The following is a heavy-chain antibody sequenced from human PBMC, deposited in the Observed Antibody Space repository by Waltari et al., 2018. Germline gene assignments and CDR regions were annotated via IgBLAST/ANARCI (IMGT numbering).Heavy chain of an antibody. CDR2: ISLILGTA. CDR1: GGTFSSYA. D-gene: IGHD1-1*01. J-gene: IGHJ3*02. CDR3: APDGRRRGCLQSGSAFDI. Sequence: QVQLVQSGAEVKKTGASVGVSWKASGGTFSSYAISWVRQAPGQGLGWMGMISLILGTANYAQKFQGRVTITADETTSTDYMETSSLRTEDTAVYYCAPDGRRRGCLQSGSAFDIWGQGTMVTVSS. V-gene: IGHV1-69*11.